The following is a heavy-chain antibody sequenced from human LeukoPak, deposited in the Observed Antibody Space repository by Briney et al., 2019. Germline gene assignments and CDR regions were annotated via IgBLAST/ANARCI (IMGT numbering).Heavy chain of an antibody. CDR2: ISGSGGST. V-gene: IGHV3-23*01. CDR3: AKDSRRWELLRYYVTYDPRPLFDY. D-gene: IGHD1-26*01. CDR1: GFTFSSYA. Sequence: PGGSLRLSCAASGFTFSSYAMSWVRQAPGKGLEWVSAISGSGGSTYYADSVKGRFTISRDNSKNTLYLQMNSLRAEDTAVYYCAKDSRRWELLRYYVTYDPRPLFDYWGQGTLVTVSS. J-gene: IGHJ4*02.